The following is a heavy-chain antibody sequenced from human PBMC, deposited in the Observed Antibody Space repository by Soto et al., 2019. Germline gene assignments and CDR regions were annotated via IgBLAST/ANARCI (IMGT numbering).Heavy chain of an antibody. J-gene: IGHJ3*02. CDR3: ARQSYGDQRRGNLDAFDI. Sequence: GESLKISCQGSGYSFTSYWIGWVRQMPGKGLEWMGIIYPGDSDTRYSPSFQGQVTISADKSISTAYLQWSSLKASDTAMYYCARQSYGDQRRGNLDAFDIWGQGTMVTVSS. CDR1: GYSFTSYW. D-gene: IGHD4-17*01. V-gene: IGHV5-51*01. CDR2: IYPGDSDT.